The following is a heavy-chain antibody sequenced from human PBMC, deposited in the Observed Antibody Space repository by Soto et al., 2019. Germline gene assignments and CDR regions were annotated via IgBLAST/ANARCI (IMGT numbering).Heavy chain of an antibody. CDR1: GYSFTSYW. CDR3: ARRRDIVLTVSRDLDAFDI. V-gene: IGHV5-51*01. Sequence: PGESLKISCKGSGYSFTSYWIGWVRQMPGKGLEWMGIIYPGDSDTRYSPSFQGQVTISADKSISTAYLQWSSLKASDTAMYYCARRRDIVLTVSRDLDAFDIWGQGTMVTVSS. CDR2: IYPGDSDT. J-gene: IGHJ3*02. D-gene: IGHD2-8*01.